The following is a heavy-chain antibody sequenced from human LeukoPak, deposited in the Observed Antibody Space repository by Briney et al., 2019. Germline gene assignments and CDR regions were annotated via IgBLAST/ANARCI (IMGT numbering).Heavy chain of an antibody. D-gene: IGHD3-9*01. CDR1: GFTFSSYA. J-gene: IGHJ6*01. CDR3: ARDLVGRYFAPYGPRSCNGMDG. CDR2: ISWDGSNK. V-gene: IGHV3-30*04. Sequence: GGSLRLSCAASGFTFSSYAMHWVRQAPGKGLEWVTVISWDGSNKYYADSVKSRFTISRDNSKNTLYLQMSGLRAEDSAWDYCARDLVGRYFAPYGPRSCNGMDGWGKGTTVTVSS.